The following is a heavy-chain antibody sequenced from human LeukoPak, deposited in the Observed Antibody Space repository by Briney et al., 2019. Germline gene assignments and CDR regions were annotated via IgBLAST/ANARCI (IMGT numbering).Heavy chain of an antibody. CDR2: INHSGST. CDR3: ARDPDY. Sequence: PSETLSLTCAVYGGSFSGYYWSWIRQPPGKGLEWIGEINHSGSTNYNPSLKSRVTISVDTSKNQFSLKLSSVTAADTAVYYCARDPDYWGQGTLVTVSS. V-gene: IGHV4-34*01. J-gene: IGHJ4*02. CDR1: GGSFSGYY.